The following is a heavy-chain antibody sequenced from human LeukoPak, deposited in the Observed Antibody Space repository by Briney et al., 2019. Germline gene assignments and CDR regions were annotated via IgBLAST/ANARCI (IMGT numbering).Heavy chain of an antibody. CDR2: INPNNGDT. J-gene: IGHJ3*01. Sequence: SVKVSCKASGYTFTGYYMHWVRQAPGQGPEGMGWINPNNGDTNYAPKFRGRVSMTRDESVNTAYMELSGLTSDDTAVFYCARVRRLMQTFDVWGQGTMVTVSS. V-gene: IGHV1-2*02. CDR3: ARVRRLMQTFDV. D-gene: IGHD4/OR15-4a*01. CDR1: GYTFTGYY.